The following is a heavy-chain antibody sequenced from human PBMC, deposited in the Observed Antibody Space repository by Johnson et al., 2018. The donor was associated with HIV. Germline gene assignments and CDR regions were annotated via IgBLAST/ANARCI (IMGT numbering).Heavy chain of an antibody. D-gene: IGHD4-11*01. V-gene: IGHV3-11*01. CDR3: ASSTVMMTDDAFDI. CDR2: ISSGGSSI. J-gene: IGHJ3*02. Sequence: DSHMSWIRQAPGKGLEWISYISSGGSSIYYADSVRGRFTISRDNAQKSLFLQLSRLNAEDTAVYYCASSTVMMTDDAFDIWGQGTVVTVSP. CDR1: DSH.